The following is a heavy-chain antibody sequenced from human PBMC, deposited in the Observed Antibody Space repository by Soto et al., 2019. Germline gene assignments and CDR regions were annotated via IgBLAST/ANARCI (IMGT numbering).Heavy chain of an antibody. Sequence: GGSLRLSCAASGFTFSSYDMHWVRQATGKGLEWVSAIGTAGDTYYPGSVKGRFTISRENAKNSLYLQMNSLRAEDTAVYYCARGGWTAAAGIVLDYWGQGTLVTVSS. V-gene: IGHV3-13*01. CDR2: IGTAGDT. CDR3: ARGGWTAAAGIVLDY. J-gene: IGHJ4*02. D-gene: IGHD6-13*01. CDR1: GFTFSSYD.